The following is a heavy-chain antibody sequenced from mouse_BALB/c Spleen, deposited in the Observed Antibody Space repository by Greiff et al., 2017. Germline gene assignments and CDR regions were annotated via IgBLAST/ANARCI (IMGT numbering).Heavy chain of an antibody. CDR3: ARRDYYGSKNAMDY. Sequence: QVQLQQSGAELMKPGASVKISCKATGYTFSSYWIEWVKQRPGHGLEWIGEILPGSGSTNYNEKFKGKATFTADTSSNTAYMQLSSLTSEDSAVYYCARRDYYGSKNAMDYWGQGTSVTVSS. CDR2: ILPGSGST. V-gene: IGHV1-9*01. D-gene: IGHD1-1*01. CDR1: GYTFSSYW. J-gene: IGHJ4*01.